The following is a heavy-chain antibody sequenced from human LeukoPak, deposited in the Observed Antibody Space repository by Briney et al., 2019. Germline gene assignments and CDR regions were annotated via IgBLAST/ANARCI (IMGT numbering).Heavy chain of an antibody. CDR1: SGSISRYY. Sequence: PSETLSLTCTVSSGSISRYYWSWIRQPPGKGLDWIGYIYYTGSTYYNPSLRSRVTISVDTSKNQFSLKLNSVTAADTAVYYCARKSVAVRDAFDIWGQGTMVTVSS. CDR3: ARKSVAVRDAFDI. CDR2: IYYTGST. J-gene: IGHJ3*02. D-gene: IGHD6-19*01. V-gene: IGHV4-59*01.